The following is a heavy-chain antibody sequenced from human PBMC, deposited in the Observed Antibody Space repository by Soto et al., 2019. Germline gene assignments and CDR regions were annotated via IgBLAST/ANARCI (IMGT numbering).Heavy chain of an antibody. Sequence: SETLSLPCPVSGCSIRSGDYYWSWIRQPPGKGLEWIGYIYYSGSTYYNPSLKSRVTISVDTSKNQFSLKLSSVTAADTAVYYCARDPVITIFGVVPTSAYGMDVWGQGTTVTVSS. D-gene: IGHD3-3*01. CDR1: GCSIRSGDYY. CDR3: ARDPVITIFGVVPTSAYGMDV. V-gene: IGHV4-30-4*01. J-gene: IGHJ6*02. CDR2: IYYSGST.